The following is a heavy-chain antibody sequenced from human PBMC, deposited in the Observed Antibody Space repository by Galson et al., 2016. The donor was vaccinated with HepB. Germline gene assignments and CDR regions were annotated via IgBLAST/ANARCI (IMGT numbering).Heavy chain of an antibody. CDR2: ISTTSSYA. D-gene: IGHD2-15*01. V-gene: IGHV3-11*06. J-gene: IGHJ2*01. Sequence: SLRLSCAASGFTFNCYMSWVQQAPGKGLEWISYISTTSSYALYADSVKGRFTISRDNARNSLYLQMNSLRAEDTAVYYCARVNTYCSGGSCYWDSYWYFDLWGRGTLVTVSS. CDR1: GFTFNCY. CDR3: ARVNTYCSGGSCYWDSYWYFDL.